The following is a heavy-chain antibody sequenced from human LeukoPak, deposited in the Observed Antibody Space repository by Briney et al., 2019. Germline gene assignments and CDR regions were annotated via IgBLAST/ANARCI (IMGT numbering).Heavy chain of an antibody. Sequence: PGGSLRLSCASSGFTFSTYWMHLVRQPLGKGLVWVSRINPDGSTTNYADSVKGRFTISRDNAKNTLYLQMNSLTVEDTAVYYCVRIATVTTPDYWGQGALVTVSS. CDR3: VRIATVTTPDY. CDR2: INPDGSTT. J-gene: IGHJ4*02. V-gene: IGHV3-74*01. D-gene: IGHD4-17*01. CDR1: GFTFSTYW.